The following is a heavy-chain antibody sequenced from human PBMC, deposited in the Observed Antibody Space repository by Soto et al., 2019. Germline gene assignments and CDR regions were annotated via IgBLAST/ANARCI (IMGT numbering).Heavy chain of an antibody. CDR3: ARVGFSRIQLWLPRSFWFAP. Sequence: GASVKVSCKASGYTFTSYAMHWARQAPGQRHEWMGWINAGNGKTKYSQKFQGRVTITRDTSASTAYMELSSLRSEDTAVYYCARVGFSRIQLWLPRSFWFAPWGQGTLVTVSS. CDR1: GYTFTSYA. V-gene: IGHV1-3*01. CDR2: INAGNGKT. D-gene: IGHD5-18*01. J-gene: IGHJ5*02.